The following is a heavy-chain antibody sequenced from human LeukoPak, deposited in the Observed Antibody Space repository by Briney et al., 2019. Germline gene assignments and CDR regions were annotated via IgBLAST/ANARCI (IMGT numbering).Heavy chain of an antibody. D-gene: IGHD1-7*01. CDR3: ARESGTLVWYYYYYYMDV. Sequence: PSETLSLTCAVYGGSFSGYYWSWIRQPPGKGLEWIGEINHSGSTNYNPSLKSRVTISVDTSKNQFSLKLSSVTAADTAVYYCARESGTLVWYYYYYYMDVWGKGTTVTVSS. V-gene: IGHV4-34*01. CDR2: INHSGST. J-gene: IGHJ6*03. CDR1: GGSFSGYY.